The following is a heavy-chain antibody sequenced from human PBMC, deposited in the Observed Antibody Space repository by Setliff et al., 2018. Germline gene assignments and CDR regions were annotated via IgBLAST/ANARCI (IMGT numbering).Heavy chain of an antibody. D-gene: IGHD6-19*01. CDR3: ARGWGSGWSKEGAFDI. Sequence: PSETLSLTCAVYGGSFSGYYWSWLRQPPGKGLEWIGEINHSGSTNYNPSLKSRVTISVDTPKNQFSLKLSSVTAADTAVYYCARGWGSGWSKEGAFDIWGQGTMVTVS. CDR1: GGSFSGYY. J-gene: IGHJ3*02. CDR2: INHSGST. V-gene: IGHV4-34*01.